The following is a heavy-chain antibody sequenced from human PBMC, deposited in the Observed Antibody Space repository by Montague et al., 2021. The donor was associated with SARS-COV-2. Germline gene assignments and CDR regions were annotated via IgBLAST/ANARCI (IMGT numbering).Heavy chain of an antibody. CDR3: ARSGWEQLVRARYYYYGVDV. CDR2: INHSGST. Sequence: SETLSLTCAVYGGSFSGYYWSWIRQPPGKGLEWIGEINHSGSTNYNPSLKSRVTISVDTSKNQFSLKLSSVTAADTAVYYCARSGWEQLVRARYYYYGVDVWGQGTTVTVSS. J-gene: IGHJ6*02. D-gene: IGHD6-6*01. CDR1: GGSFSGYY. V-gene: IGHV4-34*01.